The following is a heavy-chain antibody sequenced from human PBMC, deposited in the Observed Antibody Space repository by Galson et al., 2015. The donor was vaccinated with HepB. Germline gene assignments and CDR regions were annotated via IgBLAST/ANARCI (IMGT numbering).Heavy chain of an antibody. Sequence: SVKVSCKASGYRFTNYGISWVRQAPGQGLKFMGWINTYNGHTNYAQEFQDRVTMTTDTPTSTAYMELRSLRSDDTAVYYCARDPEQVGGILEDYWGQGTLVTVSS. CDR1: GYRFTNYG. D-gene: IGHD6-6*01. CDR2: INTYNGHT. J-gene: IGHJ4*02. CDR3: ARDPEQVGGILEDY. V-gene: IGHV1-18*04.